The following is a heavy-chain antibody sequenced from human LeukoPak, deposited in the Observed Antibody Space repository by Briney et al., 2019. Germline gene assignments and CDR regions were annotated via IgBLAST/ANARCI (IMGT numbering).Heavy chain of an antibody. J-gene: IGHJ4*02. CDR2: IRYDGSNK. CDR1: GFTFSSSS. D-gene: IGHD3-10*01. Sequence: GGSLRLSCAASGFTFSSSSMHWVRQAPGKGLEWVAFIRYDGSNKYYADSVKGRFTVSRDNSKNTLYLQMNSLRVEDTAVYYCARDSSMLRGPLVIYYFDFWGQGTLVTVSS. CDR3: ARDSSMLRGPLVIYYFDF. V-gene: IGHV3-30*02.